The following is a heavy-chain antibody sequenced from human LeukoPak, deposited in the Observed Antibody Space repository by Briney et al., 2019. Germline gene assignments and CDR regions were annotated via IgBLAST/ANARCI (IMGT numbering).Heavy chain of an antibody. CDR1: GGSISGYY. D-gene: IGHD3-3*01. Sequence: SETLSLTCSVSGGSISGYYWTWIRQPAGKGLEWIGSGTTNYNPSLKSRVTMSVDRSKNQLSLKLRSVTAADTAVYYCARNHDRDAVDIWGQGTLVTVSS. J-gene: IGHJ3*02. CDR2: GTT. CDR3: ARNHDRDAVDI. V-gene: IGHV4-4*07.